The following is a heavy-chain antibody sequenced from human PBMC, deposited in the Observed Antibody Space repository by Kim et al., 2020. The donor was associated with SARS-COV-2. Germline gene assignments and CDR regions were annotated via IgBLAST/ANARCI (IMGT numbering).Heavy chain of an antibody. D-gene: IGHD6-13*01. CDR2: IYHSGST. V-gene: IGHV4-4*02. Sequence: SETLSLTCAVSGGSISSSNWWSWVRQPPGKGLEWIGEIYHSGSTNYNPSLKSRVTISVDKSKNQFSLKLSSVTAADTAVYYCARGGIAAAGWFDPWGQGTLVTVSS. J-gene: IGHJ5*02. CDR3: ARGGIAAAGWFDP. CDR1: GGSISSSNW.